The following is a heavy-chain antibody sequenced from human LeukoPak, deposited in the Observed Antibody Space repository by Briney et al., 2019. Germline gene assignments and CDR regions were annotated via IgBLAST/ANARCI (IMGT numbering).Heavy chain of an antibody. J-gene: IGHJ5*02. CDR1: GGSFSGYY. CDR3: ARGYYYYGSGSYHNWSDP. CDR2: INHSGST. Sequence: SETLSLTCAVYGGSFSGYYWSWIRQPPGKGLEWIGEINHSGSTNYNPSLKSRVTIPVDTSKNQFSLKLSSVTAADTAVYYCARGYYYYGSGSYHNWSDPWGQGTLFTVSS. V-gene: IGHV4-34*01. D-gene: IGHD3-10*01.